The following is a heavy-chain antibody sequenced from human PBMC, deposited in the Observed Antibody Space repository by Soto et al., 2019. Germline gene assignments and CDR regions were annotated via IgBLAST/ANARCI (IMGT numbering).Heavy chain of an antibody. CDR1: GFTFSSYA. J-gene: IGHJ5*02. CDR3: AKDLHMVRGVIITYADFLGWFDP. CDR2: ISGSGGST. Sequence: PGGSLRLSCAASGFTFSSYAMSWVRQAPGKGLEWVSAISGSGGSTYYADSVKGRFTISRDNSKNTLYLQMNSLRAEDTAVYYCAKDLHMVRGVIITYADFLGWFDPWGQGTLVTVSS. V-gene: IGHV3-23*01. D-gene: IGHD3-10*01.